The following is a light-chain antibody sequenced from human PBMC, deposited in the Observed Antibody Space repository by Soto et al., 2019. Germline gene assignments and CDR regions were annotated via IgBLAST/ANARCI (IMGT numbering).Light chain of an antibody. CDR1: QTISSW. CDR2: NRS. CDR3: QHYNSYSEA. Sequence: DIQMTQSPSTLSGAVGDRVTITCRARQTISSWLAWYQQKPGKAPKLLICNRSTLKSGVPSRFSGSGSGTESTPTISSLPPDDFATYYCQHYNSYSEAFGQGTKVDI. V-gene: IGKV1-5*03. J-gene: IGKJ1*01.